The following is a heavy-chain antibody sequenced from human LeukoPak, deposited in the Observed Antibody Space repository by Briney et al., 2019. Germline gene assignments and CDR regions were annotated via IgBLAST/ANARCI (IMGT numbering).Heavy chain of an antibody. J-gene: IGHJ1*01. D-gene: IGHD1-26*01. CDR1: GFTFSSYG. Sequence: PGRSLRLSCAASGFTFSSYGMHWVRQAPGKGLEWVAVISYDGSNKYYADSVKGRFTISRDNSKNTLYLQMNSLRAEDTAVYYCAREKFPKDSGSRGPWFHWGQGTLVTVSS. V-gene: IGHV3-30*03. CDR3: AREKFPKDSGSRGPWFH. CDR2: ISYDGSNK.